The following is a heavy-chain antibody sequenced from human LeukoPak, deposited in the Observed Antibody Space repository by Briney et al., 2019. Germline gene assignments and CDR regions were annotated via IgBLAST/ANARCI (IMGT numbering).Heavy chain of an antibody. CDR1: GYTFTSYD. J-gene: IGHJ6*02. D-gene: IGHD6-13*01. V-gene: IGHV1-8*01. CDR3: ARRLAAGWIYYYYGMDV. Sequence: ASVTVSCTASGYTFTSYDINWVRQATGQGLEWMGWMNPNSGNTGYAQKFQGRVTMTRNTSISTAYMELSSLRSEDTAVYYCARRLAAGWIYYYYGMDVWGQGTTVTVSS. CDR2: MNPNSGNT.